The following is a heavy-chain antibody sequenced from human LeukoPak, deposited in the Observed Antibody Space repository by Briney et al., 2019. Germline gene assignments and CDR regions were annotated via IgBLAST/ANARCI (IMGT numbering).Heavy chain of an antibody. J-gene: IGHJ4*02. Sequence: GGSLRLSCAASGFTFSSYEMNWVRQAPGKGLEWVSYISSSGSTIYYADSVKGRFTISRDNAKNSLYLQMNSLRAEDTAVYYCARTRRYGDYAVDYWGQGTLVTVSS. D-gene: IGHD4-17*01. V-gene: IGHV3-48*03. CDR2: ISSSGSTI. CDR1: GFTFSSYE. CDR3: ARTRRYGDYAVDY.